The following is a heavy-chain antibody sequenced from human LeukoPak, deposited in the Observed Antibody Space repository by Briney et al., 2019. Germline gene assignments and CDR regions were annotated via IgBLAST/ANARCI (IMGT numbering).Heavy chain of an antibody. D-gene: IGHD4/OR15-4a*01. V-gene: IGHV3-15*01. CDR3: ARGGANRPDY. CDR1: GFTFSNAW. J-gene: IGHJ4*02. Sequence: GGSLRLSCAASGFTFSNAWMSWVRQAPGKGLEWVGRIKSKTDGGTTDYAAPVKGRFTISRDNAKNSLYLQMNNLRAEDAAVYYCARGGANRPDYWGQGTLVTVSS. CDR2: IKSKTDGGTT.